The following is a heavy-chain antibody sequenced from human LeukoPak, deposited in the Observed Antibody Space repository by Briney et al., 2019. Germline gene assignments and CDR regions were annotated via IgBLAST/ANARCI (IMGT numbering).Heavy chain of an antibody. CDR3: ARRPEYYGSGSYLSEYAFDI. Sequence: GESLQISCKGSGYSFTSYWISWVRQMPGKGREWMGRIDPSDSYTNYSPSFQGHVTISADKSISTAYLQWSSLKASDTATYYCARRPEYYGSGSYLSEYAFDIWGQGTMVTVSS. J-gene: IGHJ3*02. CDR2: IDPSDSYT. CDR1: GYSFTSYW. V-gene: IGHV5-10-1*01. D-gene: IGHD3-10*01.